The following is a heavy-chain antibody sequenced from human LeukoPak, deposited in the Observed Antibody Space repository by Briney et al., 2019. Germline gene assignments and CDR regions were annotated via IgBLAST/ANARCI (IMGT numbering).Heavy chain of an antibody. CDR2: INPNSGGT. J-gene: IGHJ4*02. CDR1: GYTFTGYY. V-gene: IGHV1-2*02. CDR3: ARNAEYYDSSGYFPFDC. D-gene: IGHD3-22*01. Sequence: ASVKVSCKASGYTFTGYYMHWVRQAPGQGLEWMGWINPNSGGTKYSQNFQGRVTMTRDTSISTVYMELSRLTSDDTAVYYCARNAEYYDSSGYFPFDCWGQGTLVTVSS.